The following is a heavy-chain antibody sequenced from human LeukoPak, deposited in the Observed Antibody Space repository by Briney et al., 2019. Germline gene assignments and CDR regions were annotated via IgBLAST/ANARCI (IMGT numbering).Heavy chain of an antibody. Sequence: ASVKVSCKASGYTFTGYYMHWVRQATGQGLEWMGWMNPNSGNTGYAQKFQGRVTITRNTSISTAYMELSSLRSEDTAVYYCAKGSEYSSSSVDYWGQGTLVTVSS. CDR2: MNPNSGNT. J-gene: IGHJ4*02. V-gene: IGHV1-8*03. CDR3: AKGSEYSSSSVDY. CDR1: GYTFTGYY. D-gene: IGHD6-6*01.